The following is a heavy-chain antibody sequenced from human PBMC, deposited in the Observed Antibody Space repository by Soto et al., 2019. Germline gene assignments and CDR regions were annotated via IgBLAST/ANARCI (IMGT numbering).Heavy chain of an antibody. CDR2: IYPGDSDT. Sequence: EVQLVQSGAEVKKPGESLKISCQGSGYSFTSYWIGWVRQMPGNGLEWMGIIYPGDSDTRYSPSLQGQVTISADKSISTAYLQWTSLKASDTAMYYCARHLACSGGSCYLINWGQGTLVTVSS. D-gene: IGHD2-15*01. CDR3: ARHLACSGGSCYLIN. V-gene: IGHV5-51*01. CDR1: GYSFTSYW. J-gene: IGHJ4*02.